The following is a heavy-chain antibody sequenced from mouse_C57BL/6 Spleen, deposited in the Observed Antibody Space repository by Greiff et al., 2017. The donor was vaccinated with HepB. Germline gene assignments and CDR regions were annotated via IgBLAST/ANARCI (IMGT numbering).Heavy chain of an antibody. CDR2: IDPSDSYT. CDR3: AREVLGFDY. J-gene: IGHJ2*01. Sequence: VQLQQPGAELVMPGASVKLSCKASGYTFTSYWMHWVKQRPGQGLEWIGEIDPSDSYTNYNQKFKGKSTLTVDKSSSTAYMQLSSLTSEDSAVYYCAREVLGFDYWGQGTTLTVSS. V-gene: IGHV1-69*01. D-gene: IGHD4-1*01. CDR1: GYTFTSYW.